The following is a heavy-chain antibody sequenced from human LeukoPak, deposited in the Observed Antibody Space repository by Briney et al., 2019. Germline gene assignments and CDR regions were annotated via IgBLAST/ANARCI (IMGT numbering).Heavy chain of an antibody. V-gene: IGHV4-59*01. CDR2: VYYSAIT. D-gene: IGHD6-19*01. CDR1: GGSISSYY. CDR3: ARDSGSGTFY. J-gene: IGHJ4*02. Sequence: SETLSLTCTVSGGSISSYYWSWIRQPPGKGLEWIGHVYYSAITNCNPSLKSRVSISLDTSKNQFSLRLNSVTAADTAVYYCARDSGSGTFYWGQGTLVTVSS.